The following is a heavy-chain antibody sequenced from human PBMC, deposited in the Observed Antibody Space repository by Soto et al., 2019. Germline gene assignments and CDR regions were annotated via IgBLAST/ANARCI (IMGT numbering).Heavy chain of an antibody. Sequence: QVQLLQSGAEVKKPGSSVRVSCEASGGTFRTYAISWVRQAPGQGLEWMGEIIPIFGTINYAQKFQGRLTITADESTATVYMDLRSLGSDDTALYYCAKGAVAGTPTSYYYYGMDVWGQGTTVTVSS. D-gene: IGHD6-19*01. V-gene: IGHV1-69*12. CDR2: IIPIFGTI. CDR1: GGTFRTYA. CDR3: AKGAVAGTPTSYYYYGMDV. J-gene: IGHJ6*02.